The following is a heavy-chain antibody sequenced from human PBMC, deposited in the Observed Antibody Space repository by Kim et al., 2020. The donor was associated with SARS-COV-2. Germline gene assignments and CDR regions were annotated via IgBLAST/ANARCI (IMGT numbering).Heavy chain of an antibody. CDR1: GYTFTTYD. Sequence: ASVKVSCKATGYTFTTYDINWVRQAIGQGLEWMGRLNPKSGYTGYAQKFQGRVTMTRNTSTSTVYMELSSLRSEDTAVYYCVRGDYCSGTTCSLNWFDPWGQGTPVTVSS. V-gene: IGHV1-8*01. J-gene: IGHJ5*02. D-gene: IGHD2-15*01. CDR2: LNPKSGYT. CDR3: VRGDYCSGTTCSLNWFDP.